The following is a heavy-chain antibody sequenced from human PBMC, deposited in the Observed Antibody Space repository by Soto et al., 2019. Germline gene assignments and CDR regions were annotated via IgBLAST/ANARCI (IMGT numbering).Heavy chain of an antibody. CDR2: INHSGST. D-gene: IGHD2-2*01. V-gene: IGHV4-34*01. Sequence: SETLSLTCAVYGGSFSGYYWSWIRQPPGKGLEWIGEINHSGSTNYNPSLKSRVTISVDTSKNQFSLKLSSVTAEDTAVYYCARGEYQLPIDSWGQGTLVTVSS. CDR3: ARGEYQLPIDS. J-gene: IGHJ4*02. CDR1: GGSFSGYY.